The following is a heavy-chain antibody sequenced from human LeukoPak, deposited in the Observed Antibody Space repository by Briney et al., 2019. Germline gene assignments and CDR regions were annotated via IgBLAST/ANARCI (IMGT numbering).Heavy chain of an antibody. CDR2: IDWDDDK. CDR3: ARGLNYYDSSGYTYYFDY. J-gene: IGHJ4*02. Sequence: SGPALVKPTQTLTLTCTFSGFSLSTSGMCVSWIRQPPGKALEWLARIDWDDDKYYSTSLKTRLTISKDTSKNQVVLTMTNMDPVDTATYYCARGLNYYDSSGYTYYFDYWGQGTLVTVSS. V-gene: IGHV2-70*11. CDR1: GFSLSTSGMC. D-gene: IGHD3-22*01.